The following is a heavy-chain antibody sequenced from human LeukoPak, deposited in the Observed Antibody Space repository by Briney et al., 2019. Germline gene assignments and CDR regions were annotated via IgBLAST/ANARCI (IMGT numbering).Heavy chain of an antibody. J-gene: IGHJ4*02. V-gene: IGHV4-59*12. CDR1: GGSISSYY. Sequence: SETLSLTCTVSGGSISSYYWSWIRQPPGKGLEWIGYIYYSGSTNYNPSLKSRVTISVDTSKNQFSLKLSSVTAADTAVYYCARSPSDIVGATTVDYWGQGTLATVSS. CDR2: IYYSGST. CDR3: ARSPSDIVGATTVDY. D-gene: IGHD1-26*01.